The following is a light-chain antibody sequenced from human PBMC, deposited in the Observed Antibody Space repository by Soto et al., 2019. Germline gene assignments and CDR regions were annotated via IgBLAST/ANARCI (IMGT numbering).Light chain of an antibody. Sequence: EIVMTQSPATLSVSPGERATLSCRASQSVRSNLAWYQQKPGQAPRLLIYGASTRATGIPARFSGSGSGTEFSLTISNLQPDDCATYYCQQYENYWTFGQGTKVDI. CDR1: QSVRSN. J-gene: IGKJ1*01. CDR3: QQYENYWT. V-gene: IGKV3-15*01. CDR2: GAS.